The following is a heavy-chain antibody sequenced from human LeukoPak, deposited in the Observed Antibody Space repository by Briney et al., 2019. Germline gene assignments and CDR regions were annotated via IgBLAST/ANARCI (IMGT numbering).Heavy chain of an antibody. CDR3: ARDLGGERTAEF. CDR1: GFTFSDYY. Sequence: GGSLRLSCAASGFTFSDYYMSWIRQAPGKGLEWVSYISSSGSPIYYADSVKGRFTISRDNSKNTLYLQMDSLRAEDTAVYYCARDLGGERTAEFGGQGTLVTVSS. V-gene: IGHV3-11*01. D-gene: IGHD2-21*01. CDR2: ISSSGSPI. J-gene: IGHJ4*02.